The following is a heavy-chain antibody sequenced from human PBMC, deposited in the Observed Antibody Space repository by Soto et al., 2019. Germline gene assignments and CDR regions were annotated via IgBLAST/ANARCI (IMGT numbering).Heavy chain of an antibody. J-gene: IGHJ3*02. Sequence: QVQLVPSGAEVKKPGAAVKVSCKASGYTFTSYGISWVRQAPGQGLEWMGWISVYNGNTNYAQKLQGRVTMTTDTSTSTAYMELRSLRSDDTAVYYCARVNPHYDISEDAFDIWGQGTMVTVSS. CDR1: GYTFTSYG. CDR3: ARVNPHYDISEDAFDI. V-gene: IGHV1-18*01. CDR2: ISVYNGNT. D-gene: IGHD3-9*01.